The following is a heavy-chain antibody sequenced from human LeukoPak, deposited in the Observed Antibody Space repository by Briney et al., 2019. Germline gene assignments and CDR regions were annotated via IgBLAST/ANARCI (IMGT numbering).Heavy chain of an antibody. CDR3: ANDKALGYCSAGSCLYLDY. D-gene: IGHD2-15*01. J-gene: IGHJ4*02. CDR1: GFTFDDYA. CDR2: ISGDGGNT. V-gene: IGHV3-43*02. Sequence: PGGSLRLSCAASGFTFDDYAIHWVRQAPGKGLEWVSLISGDGGNTYYADSVKGRFTLSRDNSKNSLYLQMNSLRSEDTAFYYCANDKALGYCSAGSCLYLDYWGQGTLVTVSS.